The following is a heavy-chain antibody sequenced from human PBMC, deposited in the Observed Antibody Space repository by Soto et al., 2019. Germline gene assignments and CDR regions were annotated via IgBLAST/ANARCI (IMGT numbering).Heavy chain of an antibody. CDR3: ARDPANWGLEHAFDI. CDR1: GGTFSSYA. CDR2: IIPIFGTA. D-gene: IGHD7-27*01. Sequence: SVKVSCKASGGTFSSYAISWVRQAPGQGLEWMGGIIPIFGTANYAQKFQGRVTITADESTSTAYMELSSLRSEDTAVYYCARDPANWGLEHAFDIWGQGTMVTVS. V-gene: IGHV1-69*13. J-gene: IGHJ3*02.